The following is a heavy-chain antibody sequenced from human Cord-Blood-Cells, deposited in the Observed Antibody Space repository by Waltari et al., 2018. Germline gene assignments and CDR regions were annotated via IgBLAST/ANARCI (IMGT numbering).Heavy chain of an antibody. J-gene: IGHJ4*02. V-gene: IGHV4-39*07. CDR2: IYYSGST. CDR1: GGSIRSSSYY. Sequence: QLQLQESGPGLVKPSETLSLTCTVSGGSIRSSSYYWGWLRQPPGKGLEWIGSIYYSGSTYYNPSLKSRVTISVDTSKNQFSLKLSSVTAADTAVYYCASGANGYDSSGYFDYWGQGTLVTVSS. D-gene: IGHD3-22*01. CDR3: ASGANGYDSSGYFDY.